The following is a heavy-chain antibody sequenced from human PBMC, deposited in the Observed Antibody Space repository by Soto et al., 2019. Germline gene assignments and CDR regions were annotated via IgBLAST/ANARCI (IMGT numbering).Heavy chain of an antibody. D-gene: IGHD6-13*01. J-gene: IGHJ4*02. CDR3: ARVSSSCGPANFDY. CDR1: GGSISSSSYY. CDR2: IYYSGST. V-gene: IGHV4-39*01. Sequence: SETLSLTCTVSGGSISSSSYYWGWIRQPPGKGLEWIGSIYYSGSTYYNPSLKSRVTISVDTSKNQFSLKLSSVTAADTAVYYCARVSSSCGPANFDYWGQGTLVTAPQ.